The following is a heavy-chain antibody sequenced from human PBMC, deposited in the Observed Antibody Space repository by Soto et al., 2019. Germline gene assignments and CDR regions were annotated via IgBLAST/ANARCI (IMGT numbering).Heavy chain of an antibody. CDR2: ISAYNGNT. CDR1: GYTFATYG. V-gene: IGHV1-18*01. J-gene: IGHJ4*02. D-gene: IGHD1-26*01. CDR3: ARDLPSLSGNYYFDY. Sequence: QVQLVQSGADVKKPGAAVKVSCKASGYTFATYGLSWVRQAPGQGLEWMGWISAYNGNTNYAQKLQGRVTMTTDTSTSTAYMELRSLRSDDTAVYYCARDLPSLSGNYYFDYWGQGTLVTVSS.